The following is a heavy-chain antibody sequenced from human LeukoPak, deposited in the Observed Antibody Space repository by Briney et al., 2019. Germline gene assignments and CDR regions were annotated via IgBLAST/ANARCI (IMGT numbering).Heavy chain of an antibody. Sequence: SETLSLTCTASGGSISSYYWSWIRQPAGKGLEWIGRIYTSGSTNYNPSLKSRVTMSVDTSKNQFSLKLSSVTAADTAVYYCARSDPFGLGATAFDYWGQGTLVTVSS. D-gene: IGHD1-26*01. CDR2: IYTSGST. CDR1: GGSISSYY. CDR3: ARSDPFGLGATAFDY. V-gene: IGHV4-4*07. J-gene: IGHJ4*02.